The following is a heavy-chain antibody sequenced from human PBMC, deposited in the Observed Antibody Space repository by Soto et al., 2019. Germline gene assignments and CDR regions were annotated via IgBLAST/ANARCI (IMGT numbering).Heavy chain of an antibody. CDR3: ARGDYHDTSGPFSDAFDV. CDR2: IKEDGTMT. CDR1: GFTFSSFW. Sequence: SLRLSCAASGFTFSSFWMAWVRQAPGKGLEWLANIKEDGTMTYYLDSVKGRFTISRGNTKNSLYLQMNSLRAEDTAVYYCARGDYHDTSGPFSDAFDVWGQGKMVTVS. J-gene: IGHJ3*01. D-gene: IGHD3-22*01. V-gene: IGHV3-7*04.